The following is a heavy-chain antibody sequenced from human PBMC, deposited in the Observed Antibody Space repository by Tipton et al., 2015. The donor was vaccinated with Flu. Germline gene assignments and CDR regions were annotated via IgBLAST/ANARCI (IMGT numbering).Heavy chain of an antibody. CDR2: IYHSGST. J-gene: IGHJ4*02. V-gene: IGHV4-39*06. CDR1: GGSISSGGYY. CDR3: ARQLSVGATSGFDY. Sequence: TLSLTCTVSGGSISSGGYYWSWIRQHPGKGLEWIGSIYHSGSTYYNPSLKSRVTISVDTSKNQFPLKLSSVTAADTAVYYCARQLSVGATSGFDYWGQGTLVTVSS. D-gene: IGHD1-26*01.